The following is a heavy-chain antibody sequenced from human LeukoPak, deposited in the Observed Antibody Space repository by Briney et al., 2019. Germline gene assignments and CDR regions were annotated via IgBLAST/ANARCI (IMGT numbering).Heavy chain of an antibody. V-gene: IGHV5-51*01. D-gene: IGHD2-15*01. Sequence: GESLKISCKGSGYRFGNYWIAWVRQMPGKGLESMGIIYPGDSDSRYSPSFQGQVTFSADKSISTAYLQWSSLKASDTAMYYCARLVVAATSWFDPWGQGTLVTVSS. J-gene: IGHJ5*02. CDR3: ARLVVAATSWFDP. CDR1: GYRFGNYW. CDR2: IYPGDSDS.